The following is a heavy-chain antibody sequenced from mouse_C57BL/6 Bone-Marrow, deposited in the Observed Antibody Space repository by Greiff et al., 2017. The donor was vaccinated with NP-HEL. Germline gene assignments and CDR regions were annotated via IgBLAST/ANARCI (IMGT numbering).Heavy chain of an antibody. Sequence: QVQLQQSGAELARPGASVKLSCKASGYTFTSYGISWVKQRTGQGLEWIGEIYPRSGNTSYNEKFKGKATLTADKSSSTAYMELRSLTSEDSAVYFCAREGAYYSNYVDWFAYWGQGTLVTVSA. D-gene: IGHD2-5*01. V-gene: IGHV1-81*01. CDR1: GYTFTSYG. CDR3: AREGAYYSNYVDWFAY. J-gene: IGHJ3*01. CDR2: IYPRSGNT.